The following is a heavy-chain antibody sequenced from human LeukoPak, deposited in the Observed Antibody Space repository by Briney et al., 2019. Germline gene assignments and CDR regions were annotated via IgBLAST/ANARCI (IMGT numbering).Heavy chain of an antibody. Sequence: GGSLRLSCAASGFTFSSHAMHWVRQAPGKGLEWVAVISYDGSNKYYADSVKGRFTISRDNSKNTLYLQMNSLRAEDTAVYYCARTWRPLDYWGQGTLVTVSS. D-gene: IGHD1-1*01. CDR1: GFTFSSHA. J-gene: IGHJ4*02. CDR2: ISYDGSNK. CDR3: ARTWRPLDY. V-gene: IGHV3-30-3*01.